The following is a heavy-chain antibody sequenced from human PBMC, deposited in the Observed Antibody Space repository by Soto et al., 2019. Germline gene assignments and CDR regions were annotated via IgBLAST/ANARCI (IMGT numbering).Heavy chain of an antibody. CDR3: ARDSETSCCSDNWFDP. CDR1: GYTFTSYG. CDR2: ISAYNGNT. V-gene: IGHV1-18*01. Sequence: QVQLVQSGAEVKKPGASVKVSCKASGYTFTSYGISWVRQAPGQGLEWMGWISAYNGNTNYAQKLQGRVTMTTHTSTSTAYMALRSLRSDDTAVYYCARDSETSCCSDNWFDPWGQGTLVTVSS. J-gene: IGHJ5*02. D-gene: IGHD2-2*01.